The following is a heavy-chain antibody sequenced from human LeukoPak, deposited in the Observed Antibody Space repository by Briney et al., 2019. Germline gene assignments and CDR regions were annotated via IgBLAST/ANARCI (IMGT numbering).Heavy chain of an antibody. CDR1: GGSIRSYY. V-gene: IGHV4-59*01. J-gene: IGHJ4*02. CDR2: IYNSGST. Sequence: SETLSLTCTVSGGSIRSYYWSWIRQPPGKGLEWIGYIYNSGSTNYNPSLKSRVTISVDTSKNQFSLKLTSVTAADTAVYYCARDPSAMVGFDYWGQGTLVTVSS. D-gene: IGHD5-18*01. CDR3: ARDPSAMVGFDY.